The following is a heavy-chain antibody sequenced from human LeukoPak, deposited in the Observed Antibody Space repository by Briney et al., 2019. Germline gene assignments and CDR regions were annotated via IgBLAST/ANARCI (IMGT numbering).Heavy chain of an antibody. CDR1: GFALDDYA. D-gene: IGHD2-21*01. V-gene: IGHV3-9*01. CDR2: VSWNSVTP. CDR3: AKDRAQRVPFRVIDH. Sequence: SLRLSCVASGFALDDYALHWVGQAPGKGLEGVSGVSWNSVTPGYGESVKGRFTISRDNAKNSLFLQMDSLSAEHTGFYYCAKDRAQRVPFRVIDHWGQGTLVTVTS. J-gene: IGHJ1*01.